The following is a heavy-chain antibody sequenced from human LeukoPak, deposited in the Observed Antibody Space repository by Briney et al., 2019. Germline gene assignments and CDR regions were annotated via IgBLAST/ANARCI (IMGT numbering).Heavy chain of an antibody. Sequence: SETLSLTCTVSGDSISSYYWSWIRQPPGKGLEWIGYIYCSGSTNYNPSLKSRVTISGDTSKNQFSLKLSSVTAADTAFYYCARQSRGTTARLFDYWGQGTLVTVSS. CDR2: IYCSGST. CDR1: GDSISSYY. J-gene: IGHJ4*02. V-gene: IGHV4-59*08. CDR3: ARQSRGTTARLFDY. D-gene: IGHD1-1*01.